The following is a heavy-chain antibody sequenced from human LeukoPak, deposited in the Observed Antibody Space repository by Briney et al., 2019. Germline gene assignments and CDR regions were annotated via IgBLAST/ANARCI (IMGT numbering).Heavy chain of an antibody. CDR3: ATSLREIIGAYY. CDR1: GGTFSSYA. CDR2: IIPIFGTA. Sequence: ASVKVSCKASGGTFSSYAISWVRQAPGQGLEWMGGIIPIFGTANYAQKFQGRVTITADESTSTAYMELSSLRSDDTAVYYCATSLREIIGAYYWGQGTLITVPS. J-gene: IGHJ4*02. D-gene: IGHD4/OR15-4a*01. V-gene: IGHV1-69*13.